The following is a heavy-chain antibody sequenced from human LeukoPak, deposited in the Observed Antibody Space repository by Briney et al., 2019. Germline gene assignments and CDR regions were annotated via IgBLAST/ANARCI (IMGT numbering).Heavy chain of an antibody. CDR3: ARDRGDYFFDY. D-gene: IGHD2-21*02. J-gene: IGHJ4*02. Sequence: SETLSLTCTVSGGSISSYYWSWIRQPPGKGLEWIGYIYYSGSTNYNPSLKSRVTISVDTSKNQFSLKLSSVTAADTAVYYCARDRGDYFFDYWGQGTLVTVSS. V-gene: IGHV4-59*01. CDR2: IYYSGST. CDR1: GGSISSYY.